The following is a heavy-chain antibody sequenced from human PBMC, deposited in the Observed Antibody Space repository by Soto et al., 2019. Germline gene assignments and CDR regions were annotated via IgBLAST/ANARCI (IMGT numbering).Heavy chain of an antibody. Sequence: GGSLRLSCAASGFTFSSYAMSWVRQAPGKGQEWVSAISGSGGSTYYADSVKGRFTISRDNSKNTLYLQMNSLRAEDTAVYYCAKDGGSDYGDYQDYFQHWGQGTLVTVSS. D-gene: IGHD4-17*01. CDR3: AKDGGSDYGDYQDYFQH. CDR1: GFTFSSYA. CDR2: ISGSGGST. V-gene: IGHV3-23*01. J-gene: IGHJ1*01.